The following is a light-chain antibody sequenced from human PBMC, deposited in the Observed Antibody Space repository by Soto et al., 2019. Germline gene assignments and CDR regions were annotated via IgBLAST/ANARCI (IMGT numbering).Light chain of an antibody. CDR2: EVS. V-gene: IGLV2-8*01. CDR1: SSDVGGYNY. J-gene: IGLJ2*01. Sequence: QSALTQPPSASGSPGQSVTISCTGTSSDVGGYNYVSWYQQHPGKAPKLMIYEVSKRPSGVPDRFSGSKSGNTASLTVSGLQAEDEADYYCSSYACSNNSFGGGTKLTVL. CDR3: SSYACSNNS.